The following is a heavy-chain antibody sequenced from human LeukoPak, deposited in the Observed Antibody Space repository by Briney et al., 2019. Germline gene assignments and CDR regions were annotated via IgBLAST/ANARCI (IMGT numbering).Heavy chain of an antibody. D-gene: IGHD6-13*01. J-gene: IGHJ4*02. V-gene: IGHV3-21*01. CDR2: ISSSSSYI. Sequence: GGSLRLSCAASGFTFSSYSMNWVRQAPGKGLEWVSSISSSSSYIYYADSVKGRFTISRDNAKNSLYLQMNSLRAEDTAVYYCARSIAAAGYVRWGQGTLVTVSS. CDR1: GFTFSSYS. CDR3: ARSIAAAGYVR.